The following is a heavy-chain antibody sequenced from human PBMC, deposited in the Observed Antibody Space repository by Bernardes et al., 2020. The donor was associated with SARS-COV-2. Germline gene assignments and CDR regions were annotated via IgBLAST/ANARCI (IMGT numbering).Heavy chain of an antibody. CDR1: GGSISSNSYY. V-gene: IGHV4-39*01. Sequence: SETLSLTCTVSGGSISSNSYYWGWIRQPQGKGLEWIGSIYYSGSTYYNPSLKSRVTISVDTSKNQFSLKLSSVTAADTAVYYCARQDITIFVNLNWFDPWGQGTLVTFSS. CDR3: ARQDITIFVNLNWFDP. D-gene: IGHD3-3*01. J-gene: IGHJ5*02. CDR2: IYYSGST.